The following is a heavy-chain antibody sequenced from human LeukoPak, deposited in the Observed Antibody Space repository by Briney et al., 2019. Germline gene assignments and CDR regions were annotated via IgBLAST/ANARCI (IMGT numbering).Heavy chain of an antibody. Sequence: LEGVXVIWYDGSNKYYADSVKGRFTISRDNSKNTLYLQMNSLRAEDTAVYYCARESTMVRGVPIDYWGQGTLVTVSS. J-gene: IGHJ4*02. D-gene: IGHD3-10*01. V-gene: IGHV3-33*01. CDR3: ARESTMVRGVPIDY. CDR2: IWYDGSNK.